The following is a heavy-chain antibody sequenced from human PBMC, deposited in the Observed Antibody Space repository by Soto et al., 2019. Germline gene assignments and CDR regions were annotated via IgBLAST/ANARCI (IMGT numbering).Heavy chain of an antibody. CDR1: GGSISSYH. J-gene: IGHJ6*02. D-gene: IGHD4-17*01. Sequence: SETLSLTRTVSGGSISSYHWTWIRQSPGKGLEWVGYIDFSGTTHFNPSLKGRVAMSVDMSKIQFSLKVTAVTAADTAVYYCVRGYGDSYYYYGMDVWGQGTTVTVSS. CDR2: IDFSGTT. V-gene: IGHV4-59*01. CDR3: VRGYGDSYYYYGMDV.